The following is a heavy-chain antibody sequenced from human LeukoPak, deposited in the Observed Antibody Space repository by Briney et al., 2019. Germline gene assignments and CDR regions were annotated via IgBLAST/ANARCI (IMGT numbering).Heavy chain of an antibody. D-gene: IGHD6-13*01. CDR3: ARDRRDSSSWYDWFDP. Sequence: PGGSLRLSCAASGFTFSSYSMNWVRQAPGKGLEWVSSISSSSSFIDHADLVKGRFTISRDNAKNSLYLQMNSLRAEDTAVYYCARDRRDSSSWYDWFDPWGQGTLVTVSS. CDR2: ISSSSSFI. J-gene: IGHJ5*02. V-gene: IGHV3-21*01. CDR1: GFTFSSYS.